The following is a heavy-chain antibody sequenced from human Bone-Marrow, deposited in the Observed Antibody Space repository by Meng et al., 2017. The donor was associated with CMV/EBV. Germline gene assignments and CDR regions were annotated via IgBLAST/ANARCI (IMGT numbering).Heavy chain of an antibody. D-gene: IGHD1-26*01. V-gene: IGHV3-30*02. CDR1: GFTFSSYG. CDR3: AKRRDTWELHY. CDR2: IRYDGKNT. J-gene: IGHJ4*02. Sequence: GGSLRLSCAASGFTFSSYGMHWVRQAPGKGLEWVAFIRYDGKNTNYADSVKGRFTISRDNSRNTLYLQMSSLRAEDTAVYYCAKRRDTWELHYWGQGTLVTVSS.